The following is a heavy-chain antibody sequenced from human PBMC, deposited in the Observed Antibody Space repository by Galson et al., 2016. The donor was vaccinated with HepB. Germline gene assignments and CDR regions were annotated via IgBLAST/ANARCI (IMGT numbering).Heavy chain of an antibody. Sequence: SLRLSCAASGFSFSNYAMSWVRQAPGKGLECVSGISDSGGNTYFADSVKGRFTISRDNSRNTLYLQMNSLRVEDTAVYYCAKGTTLQVHFGYFDHWGQGTLVTVSS. CDR2: ISDSGGNT. CDR3: AKGTTLQVHFGYFDH. CDR1: GFSFSNYA. D-gene: IGHD1/OR15-1a*01. V-gene: IGHV3-23*01. J-gene: IGHJ4*02.